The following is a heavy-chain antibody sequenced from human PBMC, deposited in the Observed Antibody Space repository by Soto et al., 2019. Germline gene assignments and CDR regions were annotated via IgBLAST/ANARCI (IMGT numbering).Heavy chain of an antibody. J-gene: IGHJ4*02. CDR1: GYTFTSYA. Sequence: QVQLVQSGTEVKKPGASVKVSCKASGYTFTSYAISWVRQAPGQGLEWMGWINPYNGNTNYAQKLQGRVTMTTDTXXSXXXXXXXXXXXXXXXVYYCXXDTAMALPDAWGQGTLVTVSS. CDR3: XXDTAMALPDA. CDR2: INPYNGNT. D-gene: IGHD5-18*01. V-gene: IGHV1-18*01.